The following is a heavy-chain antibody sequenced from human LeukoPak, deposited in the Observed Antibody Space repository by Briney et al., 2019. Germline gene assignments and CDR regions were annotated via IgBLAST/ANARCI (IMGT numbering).Heavy chain of an antibody. V-gene: IGHV4-61*02. CDR3: ARGGEAIFGVVNYYYYYYMDV. Sequence: SETLSLTCTVSGGSISSGSYYWSWIRQPAGKGLEWIGRIYTSGSTNYNPSLKSRVTISVDTSKNQFSLKLSSVTAADTAVYYCARGGEAIFGVVNYYYYYYMDVWGKGTTVTVSS. CDR1: GGSISSGSYY. CDR2: IYTSGST. J-gene: IGHJ6*03. D-gene: IGHD3-3*01.